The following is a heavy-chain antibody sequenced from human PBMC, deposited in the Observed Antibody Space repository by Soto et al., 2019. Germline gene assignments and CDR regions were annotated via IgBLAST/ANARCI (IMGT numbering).Heavy chain of an antibody. V-gene: IGHV4-34*01. CDR3: ARDAKYGNNWAFDF. D-gene: IGHD1-1*01. J-gene: IGHJ4*02. CDR1: GGSFSGYY. Sequence: SETLSLTCAGYGGSFSGYYWTWIRQPPGTGLEWIGEINHSGSTNYNPSLKSRVTISVDTSKNQFSLKLTSVTAADTAVYYCARDAKYGNNWAFDFWGPGTLVTVSS. CDR2: INHSGST.